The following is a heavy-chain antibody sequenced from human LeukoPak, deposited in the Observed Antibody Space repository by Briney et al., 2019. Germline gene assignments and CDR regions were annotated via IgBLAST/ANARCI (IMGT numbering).Heavy chain of an antibody. J-gene: IGHJ6*03. CDR3: ARKFAVVIAPPYYMDV. Sequence: PSETLSLTCAVYGGPFSGYYWSWIRQPPGKGLEWIGEINHSGSTNYNPSLKSRVTISVDTSKNQFSLKLSSVTAADTAVYYCARKFAVVIAPPYYMDVWGKGTTVTVSS. V-gene: IGHV4-34*01. CDR2: INHSGST. D-gene: IGHD2-21*01. CDR1: GGPFSGYY.